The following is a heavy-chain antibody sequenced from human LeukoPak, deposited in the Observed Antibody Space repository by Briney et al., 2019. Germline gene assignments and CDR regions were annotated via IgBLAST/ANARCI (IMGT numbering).Heavy chain of an antibody. CDR2: IRYDGSNK. CDR1: GFTFSSYG. V-gene: IGHV3-30*02. CDR3: AKSPSSWYFYYFDY. Sequence: GGSLRLSCAASGFTFSSYGMHWVRQAPGKGLEWVAFIRYDGSNKYYADSVKGRFTISRDNSKNTLYLQMNSLRAEDTAVYYCAKSPSSWYFYYFDYWGQGTLVTVSS. J-gene: IGHJ4*02. D-gene: IGHD6-13*01.